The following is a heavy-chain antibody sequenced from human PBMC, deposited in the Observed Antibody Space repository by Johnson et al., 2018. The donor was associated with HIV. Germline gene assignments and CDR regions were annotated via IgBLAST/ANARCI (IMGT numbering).Heavy chain of an antibody. CDR2: FYSGGFT. CDR1: GFTVSSNY. D-gene: IGHD2-8*01. V-gene: IGHV3-66*01. CDR3: ARDSGVPVHDAFYI. J-gene: IGHJ3*02. Sequence: MLLVESGGGLVQPGGSLRLSCAASGFTVSSNYMSWVRQAPGKGLEWVSVFYSGGFTYYADSVKGRFTISRDTSTNTLYLQLSSLSSEDTAVYYCARDSGVPVHDAFYIWGQGTMVTVSS.